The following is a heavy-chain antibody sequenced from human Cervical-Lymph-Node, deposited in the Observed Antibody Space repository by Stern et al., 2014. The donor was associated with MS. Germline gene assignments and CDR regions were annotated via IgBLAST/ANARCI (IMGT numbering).Heavy chain of an antibody. J-gene: IGHJ5*02. D-gene: IGHD2-15*01. Sequence: EVQLVESGGGLVQPGGSLRLSCAASGFTFSSYWMHWVRQATGKGLVWVSRINSDGSSTSYADYVKVRFTISRDNAKNTLYLQMNSLRAEDTAVYYCARDVWDCSGGSCYSDWFDPWGQGTLVTVSS. CDR3: ARDVWDCSGGSCYSDWFDP. CDR1: GFTFSSYW. CDR2: INSDGSST. V-gene: IGHV3-74*01.